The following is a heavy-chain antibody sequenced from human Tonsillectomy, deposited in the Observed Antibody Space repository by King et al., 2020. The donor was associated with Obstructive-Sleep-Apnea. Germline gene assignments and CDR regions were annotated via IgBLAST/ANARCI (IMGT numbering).Heavy chain of an antibody. CDR1: GFTFSSYA. V-gene: IGHV3-30*04. Sequence: VQLVESGGGVVQPGRSLRLSCAASGFTFSSYAMHWVRQAPGKGLEWVAVISYDGSNKYYADSVKGRFTISRDNSKNTLYLQMNSLRAEDTAVYYCARGHVLLWFGAVRLGELSLDYGMDVWGQGTTVTVSS. D-gene: IGHD3-16*02. CDR2: ISYDGSNK. CDR3: ARGHVLLWFGAVRLGELSLDYGMDV. J-gene: IGHJ6*02.